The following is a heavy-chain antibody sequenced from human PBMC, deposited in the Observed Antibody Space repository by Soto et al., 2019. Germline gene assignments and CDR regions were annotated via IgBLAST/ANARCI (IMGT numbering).Heavy chain of an antibody. J-gene: IGHJ3*02. CDR3: ARGSGRI. CDR2: INHSGST. V-gene: IGHV4-34*01. Sequence: NPSETLSLTCAVYGGSFSGYYWSWIRQPPGKGLEWIGEINHSGSTNYNPSLKSRVTISVDTSKNQFSLKLSSVTAADTAVYYCARGSGRIWGQGTMVTVSS. CDR1: GGSFSGYY. D-gene: IGHD1-26*01.